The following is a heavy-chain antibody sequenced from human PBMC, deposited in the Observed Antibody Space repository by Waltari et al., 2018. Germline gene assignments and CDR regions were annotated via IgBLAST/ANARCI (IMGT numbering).Heavy chain of an antibody. CDR2: STDTGGRT. CDR1: GFTFSKAG. Sequence: EVQLLESGGGLVQPGGSLRLSCAASGFTFSKAGMTWVRQTPGRGLGWVETSTDTGGRTFYADSVKGRFAISRDNSKNTLYLQMSSLRAGDTAVYYCATSFRGKFDFWGQGTLVTVSS. V-gene: IGHV3-23*01. D-gene: IGHD3-16*01. CDR3: ATSFRGKFDF. J-gene: IGHJ4*02.